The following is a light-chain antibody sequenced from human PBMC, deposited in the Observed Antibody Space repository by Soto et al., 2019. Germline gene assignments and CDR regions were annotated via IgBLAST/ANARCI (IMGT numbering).Light chain of an antibody. Sequence: QSALTQPASVSGSPGQSITISCTGTSNDIGGYNYVSWYQQHPGKAPKLIIYEVTNRPSGVSNRFSGSKSGNTASLTISGLQAEDEADYYCSSYTSSSTLPYVFGTGTKLTVL. J-gene: IGLJ1*01. CDR2: EVT. CDR1: SNDIGGYNY. V-gene: IGLV2-14*01. CDR3: SSYTSSSTLPYV.